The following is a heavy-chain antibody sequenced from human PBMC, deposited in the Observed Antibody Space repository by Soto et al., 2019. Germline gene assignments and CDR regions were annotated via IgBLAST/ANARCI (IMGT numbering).Heavy chain of an antibody. CDR3: ARIGVSSGHESPDFDS. CDR1: GYTFNFYG. D-gene: IGHD3-16*01. Sequence: SVKVSCKASGYTFNFYGITWVRQAPGQGLEWMGWISGFNGNTNYAADLQGRVTMTTDTSTSTAYMELRGLRSDDTAVYYCARIGVSSGHESPDFDSWGQGTLVTVSS. V-gene: IGHV1-18*01. CDR2: ISGFNGNT. J-gene: IGHJ4*02.